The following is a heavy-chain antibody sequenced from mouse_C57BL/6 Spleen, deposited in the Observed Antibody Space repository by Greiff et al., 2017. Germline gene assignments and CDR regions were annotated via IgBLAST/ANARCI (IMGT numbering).Heavy chain of an antibody. CDR3: ARYSLYVLFDY. CDR2: INPSSGYT. Sequence: QVQLKESGAELAKPGASVKLSCKASGYTFTCYWMPWVNQRPGQGLEWIGYINPSSGYTKYNQMFNDRATLTADKSSSTAYMQLSSVTYEDSAVYDSARYSLYVLFDYWGQGTTLTVSS. J-gene: IGHJ2*01. CDR1: GYTFTCYW. V-gene: IGHV1-7*01. D-gene: IGHD2-14*01.